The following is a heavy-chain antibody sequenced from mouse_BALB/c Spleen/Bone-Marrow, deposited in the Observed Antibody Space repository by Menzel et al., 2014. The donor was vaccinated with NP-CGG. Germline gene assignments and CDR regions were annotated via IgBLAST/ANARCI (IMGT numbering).Heavy chain of an antibody. D-gene: IGHD2-1*01. V-gene: IGHV14-4*02. CDR3: NVWDGNYFFDY. CDR1: GFNIKDYY. J-gene: IGHJ2*01. CDR2: IDPENGDT. Sequence: SGAELVRSGASVKLSCTASGFNIKDYYMHWVKQRPEQGLEWIGWIDPENGDTEYAPKFQGKATMTADTSSNTAYLQLSSLTSEDTAVYYCNVWDGNYFFDYWGQGTTLTVSS.